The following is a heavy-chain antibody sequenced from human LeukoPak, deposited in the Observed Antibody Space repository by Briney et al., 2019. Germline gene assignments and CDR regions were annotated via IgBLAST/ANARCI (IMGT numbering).Heavy chain of an antibody. Sequence: GASVKVSCKASGYTFTSYGMSWVRQAPGKGLEWMGWISAYNGNTNYAQKLKGRFTMTTDTSTSTAYMDLRSLRSDDTAVYYCARANRMITFGGVIAEFDYWGQETLVTVSS. V-gene: IGHV1-18*04. CDR2: ISAYNGNT. D-gene: IGHD3-16*02. J-gene: IGHJ4*02. CDR1: GYTFTSYG. CDR3: ARANRMITFGGVIAEFDY.